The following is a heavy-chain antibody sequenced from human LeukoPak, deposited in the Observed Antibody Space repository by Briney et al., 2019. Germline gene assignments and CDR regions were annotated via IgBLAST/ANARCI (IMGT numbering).Heavy chain of an antibody. CDR3: ARGIGGYSYGVLDY. V-gene: IGHV3-48*01. J-gene: IGHJ4*02. CDR2: ISSSSSTI. D-gene: IGHD5-18*01. CDR1: GFTFSSYS. Sequence: GGSLRLSCAASGFTFSSYSMNWVRQAPGKGLEWVSYISSSSSTIYYADSVKGLFTISRDNAKNSLYLQMNSLRAEDTAVYYCARGIGGYSYGVLDYWGQGTVVTVSS.